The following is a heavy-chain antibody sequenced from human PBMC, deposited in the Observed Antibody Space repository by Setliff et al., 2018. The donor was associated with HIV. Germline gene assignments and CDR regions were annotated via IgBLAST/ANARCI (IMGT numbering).Heavy chain of an antibody. V-gene: IGHV4-38-2*01. CDR3: ARLGTSGWYSYFDY. D-gene: IGHD6-19*01. CDR2: IYHSGST. Sequence: SETLSLTCVVSGNSISSGYYWGWVRQPPGKGLEWIGSIYHSGSTYDNPSLKSRVTISMDTAKSQFSLKLTSVTAADTSIYHCARLGTSGWYSYFDYWGRGILVTVSS. CDR1: GNSISSGYY. J-gene: IGHJ4*02.